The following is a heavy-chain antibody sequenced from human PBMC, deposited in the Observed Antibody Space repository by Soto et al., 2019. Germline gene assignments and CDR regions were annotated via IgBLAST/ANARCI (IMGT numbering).Heavy chain of an antibody. CDR2: IYYSGST. CDR1: GGSVSSGSYY. V-gene: IGHV4-61*01. CDR3: ARGHYDFWSGPRGYYYYGMDV. Sequence: SETLSLTCTVSGGSVSSGSYYWSWIRQPPGKGLEWIGYIYYSGSTNYNPSLKSRVTISVDTSKNQFSLKLSSVTAADTAVYYCARGHYDFWSGPRGYYYYGMDVWGQGTTVAVSS. J-gene: IGHJ6*02. D-gene: IGHD3-3*01.